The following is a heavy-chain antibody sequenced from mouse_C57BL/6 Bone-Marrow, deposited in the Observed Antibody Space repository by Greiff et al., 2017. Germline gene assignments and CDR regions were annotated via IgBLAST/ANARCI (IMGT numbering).Heavy chain of an antibody. J-gene: IGHJ2*01. CDR1: GYTFTGYW. Sequence: VQLQQSGAELMKPGASVKLSCKATGYTFTGYWIEWVKQRPGHGLEWIGEILPGSGSTNSNEKFKGKATFTADTSSNTAYMQLNSLTTEDSAIYYCARVEGYGNGDYWGQGTTLTVSS. CDR3: ARVEGYGNGDY. CDR2: ILPGSGST. V-gene: IGHV1-9*01. D-gene: IGHD2-1*01.